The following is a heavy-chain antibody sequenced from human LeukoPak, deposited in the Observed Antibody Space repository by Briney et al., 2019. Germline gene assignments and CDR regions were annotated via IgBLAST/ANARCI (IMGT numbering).Heavy chain of an antibody. J-gene: IGHJ6*02. Sequence: GGSLRLSCAASGFTFSSYAMHWVRQAPGKGLEWVAVISYDGSNKYYADSVKGRFTISRDNSKNTLYLQMNSLRAEDTAVYYCARALEAVAAWDYYGMDVWGQGTTVTVSS. V-gene: IGHV3-30-3*01. D-gene: IGHD6-19*01. CDR2: ISYDGSNK. CDR3: ARALEAVAAWDYYGMDV. CDR1: GFTFSSYA.